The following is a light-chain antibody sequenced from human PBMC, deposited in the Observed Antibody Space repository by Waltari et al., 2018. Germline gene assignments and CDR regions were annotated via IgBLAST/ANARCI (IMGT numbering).Light chain of an antibody. CDR2: FAS. CDR1: QSVGTS. V-gene: IGKV3-15*01. Sequence: EILMTQFPATLSASPGERVTLSCRASQSVGTSLAWYQQKHGQAPSLLIFFASTRATGVPARFSVSGSGTEFTLTIRSLQSEDFAVYYCQQYDNWPPWTFGQGTKVE. CDR3: QQYDNWPPWT. J-gene: IGKJ1*01.